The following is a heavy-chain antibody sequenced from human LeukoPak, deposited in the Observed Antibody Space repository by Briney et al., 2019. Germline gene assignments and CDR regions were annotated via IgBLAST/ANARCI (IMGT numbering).Heavy chain of an antibody. V-gene: IGHV1-46*01. Sequence: GASVKVSCKASGYTFTSYYMHWVRQAPGQGLEWMGIINPSGGSTSYAQKFQGRVTMTGDMSTSTFYMELSSLTSDDTAIYYCARGGRQLWQSYFDDWGQGTLVTVSS. CDR3: ARGGRQLWQSYFDD. J-gene: IGHJ4*03. CDR2: INPSGGST. D-gene: IGHD3-16*01. CDR1: GYTFTSYY.